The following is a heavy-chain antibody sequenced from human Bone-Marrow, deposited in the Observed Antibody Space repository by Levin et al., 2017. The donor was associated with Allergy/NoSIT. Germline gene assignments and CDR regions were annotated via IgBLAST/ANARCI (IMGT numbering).Heavy chain of an antibody. CDR2: INRDGGDG. J-gene: IGHJ4*02. CDR1: GFTSSGYW. CDR3: ARNGAWSFEF. Sequence: GGSLRLSCASSGFTSSGYWMAWVRQAPGNGLEWVANINRDGGDGYYVDSVKGRFTISRDNARKSLDLQMNSLRVEDTAVYYCARNGAWSFEFWGQGTLVTVSS. D-gene: IGHD2-8*01. V-gene: IGHV3-7*01.